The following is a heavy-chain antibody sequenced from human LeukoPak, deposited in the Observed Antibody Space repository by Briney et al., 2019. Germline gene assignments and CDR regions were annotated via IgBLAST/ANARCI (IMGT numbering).Heavy chain of an antibody. CDR3: ARVSITYMVRGVIYYFDY. CDR1: SGSFSGYY. D-gene: IGHD3-10*01. V-gene: IGHV4-34*01. J-gene: IGHJ4*02. CDR2: INHSGST. Sequence: SETLSLTCAVHSGSFSGYYWSWIRQPPGKGLEWIGEINHSGSTNYNPSLKSRVTISVDTSKNQFSLKLSSVTAADTAVYYCARVSITYMVRGVIYYFDYWGQGTLVTVSS.